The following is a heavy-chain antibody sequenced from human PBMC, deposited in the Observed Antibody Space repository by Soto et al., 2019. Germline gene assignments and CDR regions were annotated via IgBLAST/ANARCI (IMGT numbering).Heavy chain of an antibody. Sequence: QVQLQQSGPGLVKPSETLSLTCTVSGGSIRSYYWSWIRQPAGKALEWIGRIYTSGTTNYNPSLKSRVTILLDTSRNQFSLDLSSLTDAETGVYYCAREGSSGFGMAVWGQGTTVTVSS. V-gene: IGHV4-4*07. CDR1: GGSIRSYY. J-gene: IGHJ6*02. CDR3: AREGSSGFGMAV. CDR2: IYTSGTT. D-gene: IGHD6-25*01.